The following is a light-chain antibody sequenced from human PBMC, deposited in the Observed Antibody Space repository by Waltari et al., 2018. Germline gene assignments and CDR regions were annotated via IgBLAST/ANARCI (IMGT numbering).Light chain of an antibody. CDR1: ELGIRF. CDR3: QAWDRGTWGV. V-gene: IGLV3-1*01. J-gene: IGLJ3*02. CDR2: QNG. Sequence: SYDLTQPPSVSVSPGQTASITCSGHELGIRFVCWYQHKPGQSPILVIYQNGRRPSGIPGRFSGSNSGNTATLTISGTQAVDEADYYCQAWDRGTWGVFGGGTRLTVL.